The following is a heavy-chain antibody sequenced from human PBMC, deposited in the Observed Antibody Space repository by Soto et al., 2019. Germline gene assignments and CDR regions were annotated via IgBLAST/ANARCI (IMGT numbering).Heavy chain of an antibody. CDR2: IYYSGST. Sequence: SKPLALSFTVSGGSISSVCYYWGWIRQQPGKGLEWIGYIYYSGSTYYNPSLKSRVTISVDTSKNQFSLKLSSVTAEDTAVYYWALCREQKGSYCIAGWCQG. J-gene: IGHJ3*01. CDR1: GGSISSVCYY. V-gene: IGHV4-31*03. D-gene: IGHD2-15*01. CDR3: ALCREQKGSYCIAG.